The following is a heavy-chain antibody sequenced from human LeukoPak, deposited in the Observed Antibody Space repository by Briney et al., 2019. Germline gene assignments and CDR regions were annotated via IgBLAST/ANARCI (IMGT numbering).Heavy chain of an antibody. D-gene: IGHD3-22*01. J-gene: IGHJ5*02. CDR2: ISGSGGSI. V-gene: IGHV3-11*04. Sequence: GGSLRLSCAASGFTFSDYYMSWIRQAPGKGLEWISYISGSGGSIFTADSVRGRFTISRDNGNNSLFLQMNTLRAEDTAVYYCARGRYYDTSAYNYFDPWGQGTLVTVSS. CDR1: GFTFSDYY. CDR3: ARGRYYDTSAYNYFDP.